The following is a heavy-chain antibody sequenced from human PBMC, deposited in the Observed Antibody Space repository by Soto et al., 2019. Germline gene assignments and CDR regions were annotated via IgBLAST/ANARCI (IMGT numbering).Heavy chain of an antibody. CDR3: ARDLVGATEYFDD. V-gene: IGHV4-59*01. CDR2: IYYSGST. J-gene: IGHJ4*02. CDR1: GGSISSYK. Sequence: XETLSVTWTVSGGSISSYKWSWIRQPPGKGLEWIGYIYYSGSTNYNPSLKSRVTISVDTSKNQFSLKLSSVTAADTAVYYCARDLVGATEYFDDWGQGTLVTVSS. D-gene: IGHD1-26*01.